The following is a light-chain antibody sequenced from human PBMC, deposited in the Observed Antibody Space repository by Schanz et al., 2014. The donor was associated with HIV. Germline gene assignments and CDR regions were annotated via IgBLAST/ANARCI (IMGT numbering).Light chain of an antibody. CDR2: DVS. J-gene: IGLJ1*01. V-gene: IGLV2-14*03. CDR1: SSDVGGYNF. CDR3: SSYSHSNTYV. Sequence: QSALTQPPSASGSPGQSVTISCTGTSSDVGGYNFVSWYQQHPGKAPKVIIYDVSVRPSGVSNRFSGYKSGDTASLTISGLQAEDEADFYCSSYSHSNTYVFGSGTKLTVL.